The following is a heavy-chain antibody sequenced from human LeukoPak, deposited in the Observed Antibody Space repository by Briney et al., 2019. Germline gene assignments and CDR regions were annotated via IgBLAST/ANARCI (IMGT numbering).Heavy chain of an antibody. Sequence: PGRSLRLSCAASGFTFSSYAMHWVRQAPGKGLEGVAVISYDGSKKYYADTVKGRFTISRDNSKSTLFLQMNSLGAEDTALYYCAKAYRWGSTVLEGYDYWGQGTLVTVSS. J-gene: IGHJ4*02. V-gene: IGHV3-30*04. CDR1: GFTFSSYA. CDR3: AKAYRWGSTVLEGYDY. D-gene: IGHD1-26*01. CDR2: ISYDGSKK.